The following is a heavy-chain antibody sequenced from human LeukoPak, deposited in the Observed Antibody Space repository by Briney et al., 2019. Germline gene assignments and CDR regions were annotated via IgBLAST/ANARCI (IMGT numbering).Heavy chain of an antibody. CDR3: ATDGIAAAGSMAVVDWAES. Sequence: GASVKVSCKTSGYTFTGYSVHWVRQAPGQGLEWMGRIIPILGIANYAQKFQGRVTITADKSTSTAYMELSSLRSEDTAVYYCATDGIAAAGSMAVVDWAESWGQGTLVTVSS. J-gene: IGHJ1*01. CDR2: IIPILGIA. CDR1: GYTFTGYS. D-gene: IGHD6-13*01. V-gene: IGHV1-69*04.